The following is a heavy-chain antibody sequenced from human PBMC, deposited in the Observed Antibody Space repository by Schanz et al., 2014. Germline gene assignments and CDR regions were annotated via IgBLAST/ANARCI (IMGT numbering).Heavy chain of an antibody. Sequence: QVQLVQSGAEVKKPGASVKVSCQASGYTFTSYAMNWVRQAPGQGLEWMGWINSNTGNPTYAQGFTGRFLFSLDTSVSTAYLQISSLKAEDTAVYYCARSLECGAYCGGDCCSIDYWGQGTLVTVSS. CDR1: GYTFTSYA. CDR2: INSNTGNP. J-gene: IGHJ4*02. V-gene: IGHV7-4-1*02. D-gene: IGHD2-21*01. CDR3: ARSLECGAYCGGDCCSIDY.